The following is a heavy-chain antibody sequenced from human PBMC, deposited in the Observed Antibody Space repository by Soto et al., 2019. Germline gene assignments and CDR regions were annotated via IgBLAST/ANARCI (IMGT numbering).Heavy chain of an antibody. CDR1: GGTFSSYA. V-gene: IGHV1-69*06. CDR3: ARQDGSGSYYRDYYYYYGMDV. CDR2: IIPIFGTA. Sequence: VASVKVSCKASGGTFSSYAISWVRQAPGQGLEWMGGIIPIFGTANYAQKFQGRVTITADKSTSTAYMELSSLRSEDTAVYYCARQDGSGSYYRDYYYYYGMDVWGQGTTVTVSS. J-gene: IGHJ6*02. D-gene: IGHD3-10*01.